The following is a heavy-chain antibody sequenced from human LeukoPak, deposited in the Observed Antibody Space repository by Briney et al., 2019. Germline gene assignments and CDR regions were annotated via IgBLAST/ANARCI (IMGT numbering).Heavy chain of an antibody. CDR1: GGSISSYY. J-gene: IGHJ4*02. Sequence: PSETLSLTCTVSGGSISSYYWSWIRQPPGKGLEWIGYIYYSGGTNYNPSLKSRVTISVDTSKNQFSLKLSSVTAADTAVYYCARGPFPSSPATEFDYWGQGTLVTVSS. D-gene: IGHD2-15*01. CDR3: ARGPFPSSPATEFDY. CDR2: IYYSGGT. V-gene: IGHV4-59*01.